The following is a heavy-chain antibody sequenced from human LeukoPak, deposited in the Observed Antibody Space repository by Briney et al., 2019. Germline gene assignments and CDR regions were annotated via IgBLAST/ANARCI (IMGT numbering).Heavy chain of an antibody. J-gene: IGHJ4*02. CDR2: IYHTGNT. Sequence: PSETLSLTCTVSGGSISSSNYYRGWLRQPPGKGLEWIGGIYHTGNTHYNPSLKSRVTISVDTSKNQLSLRLSSATAADTALYYCILGGKLDYWGQGILVTVSS. CDR3: ILGGKLDY. CDR1: GGSISSSNYY. V-gene: IGHV4-39*01. D-gene: IGHD3-10*01.